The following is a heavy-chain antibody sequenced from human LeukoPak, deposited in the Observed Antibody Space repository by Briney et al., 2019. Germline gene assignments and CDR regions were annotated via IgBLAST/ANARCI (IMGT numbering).Heavy chain of an antibody. V-gene: IGHV4-59*08. CDR1: GGSISSYY. D-gene: IGHD2-21*02. J-gene: IGHJ3*02. CDR3: ARRSVVTAINFDTFDI. CDR2: IYFTGST. Sequence: PSETLSLTCTVSGGSISSYYWNWIRQLPGMGLEWIGYIYFTGSTNYNPSLRGRVIISLDTSKNQFSLELSSVTAADTALYYCARRSVVTAINFDTFDIWGQGTMVTVSS.